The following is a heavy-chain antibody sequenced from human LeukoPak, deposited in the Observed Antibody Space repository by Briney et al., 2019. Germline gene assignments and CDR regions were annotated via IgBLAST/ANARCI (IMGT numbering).Heavy chain of an antibody. CDR2: ISSGGSSI. CDR3: AREPYYDSSGYCLDY. V-gene: IGHV3-48*04. D-gene: IGHD3-22*01. Sequence: PGGSLRLSCAASGITFSSYGMSWVRQAPGKGLEWVSYISSGGSSIYYADSVKGRFTISRDNAKNSLYLQMNSLRAEDTAVYYCAREPYYDSSGYCLDYWGQGTLVTVSS. J-gene: IGHJ4*02. CDR1: GITFSSYG.